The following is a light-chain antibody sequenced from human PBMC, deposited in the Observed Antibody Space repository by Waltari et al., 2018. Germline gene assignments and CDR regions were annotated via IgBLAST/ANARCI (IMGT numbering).Light chain of an antibody. CDR3: QQRSKWPLT. CDR1: QSVSSY. Sequence: EIVLTQSPATLSLSPGESATLSCRARQSVSSYLAWYQQKPCQAPRLPIYDASNRATGIPARFSGSGSGTDFTLTISSLEPEDFAVYYCQQRSKWPLTFGGGTKVEIK. J-gene: IGKJ4*01. CDR2: DAS. V-gene: IGKV3-11*01.